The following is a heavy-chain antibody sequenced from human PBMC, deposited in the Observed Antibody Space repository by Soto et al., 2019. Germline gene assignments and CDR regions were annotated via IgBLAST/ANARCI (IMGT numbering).Heavy chain of an antibody. CDR2: INHSGST. J-gene: IGHJ5*02. Sequence: PSETLSLTCAVYGGSFSGYYWNWIRQPPGKGLEWIGEINHSGSTNYNPSLKSRVTISVDTSKNQFSLKLSSVTAADTAVYYCARIGYSSSLNWFDPWGQGTLVTVSS. D-gene: IGHD6-13*01. CDR1: GGSFSGYY. V-gene: IGHV4-34*01. CDR3: ARIGYSSSLNWFDP.